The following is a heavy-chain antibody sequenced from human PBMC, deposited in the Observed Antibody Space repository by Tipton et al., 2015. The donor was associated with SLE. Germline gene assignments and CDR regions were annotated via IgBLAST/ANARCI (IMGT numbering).Heavy chain of an antibody. CDR1: GGSFSAYY. Sequence: TLSLTCAVYGGSFSAYYWSWIRQPPGKGLEWIGEINHSGSTNYNPSLKSRVTLSVDSSKNQFSLKLSSVTAADTAVFYCATDQGGRWGQGTLVTVSS. CDR3: ATDQGGR. CDR2: INHSGST. J-gene: IGHJ4*02. D-gene: IGHD1-26*01. V-gene: IGHV4-34*01.